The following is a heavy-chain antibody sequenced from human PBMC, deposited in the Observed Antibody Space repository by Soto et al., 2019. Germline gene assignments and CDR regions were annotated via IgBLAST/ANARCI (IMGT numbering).Heavy chain of an antibody. D-gene: IGHD3-22*01. CDR2: ISWNSAII. Sequence: EVQLEESGGGLVQAGRSLRLSCAASRFTFDDYALHWVRQAPGKGLEWVSGISWNSAIISYADSVKGRFSISRDNAKQYVYLQMDSLRPEDTALYYCVKDFGYYYDYAFDVWGQGTMVTVSP. CDR3: VKDFGYYYDYAFDV. J-gene: IGHJ3*01. V-gene: IGHV3-9*01. CDR1: RFTFDDYA.